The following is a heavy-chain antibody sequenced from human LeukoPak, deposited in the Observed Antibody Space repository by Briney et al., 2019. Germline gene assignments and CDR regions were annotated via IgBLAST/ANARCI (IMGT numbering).Heavy chain of an antibody. Sequence: GGSLRLPCAASGFTVSSKYMSWVRQAPGKGLEWVSVIYIDGGTYYADSVKGRFTISRDNSKNTLLLQMNSLGAEDTAVYYCARGHYSNRLGGQGTLVTVSS. V-gene: IGHV3-66*01. CDR1: GFTVSSKY. CDR2: IYIDGGT. D-gene: IGHD2-2*01. CDR3: ARGHYSNRL. J-gene: IGHJ4*02.